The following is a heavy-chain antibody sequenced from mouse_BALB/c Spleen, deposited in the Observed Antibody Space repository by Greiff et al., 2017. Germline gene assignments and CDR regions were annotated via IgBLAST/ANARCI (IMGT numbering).Heavy chain of an antibody. Sequence: EVKLQESGPGLVKPSQSLSLTCTVTGYSITSDYAWNWIRQFPGNKLEWMGYISYSGSTSYNPSLKSRISITRDTSKNQFFLQLNSVTTEDTATYYCARGGDYDGHYYAMDYWGQGTSVTVSS. CDR1: GYSITSDYA. CDR3: ARGGDYDGHYYAMDY. J-gene: IGHJ4*01. V-gene: IGHV3-2*02. D-gene: IGHD2-4*01. CDR2: ISYSGST.